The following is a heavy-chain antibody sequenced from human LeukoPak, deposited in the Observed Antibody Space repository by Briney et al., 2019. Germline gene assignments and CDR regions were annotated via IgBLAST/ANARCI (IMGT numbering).Heavy chain of an antibody. Sequence: PGGSLRLSCAASGFTVSSNYMSWVRQAPGKGLEWVSVIYSGGSTYYADSVKGRFTISRDNSKNTLYLQMNSLRAEDTAVYYCARAGPPAPIYGSGSLHAFDIWGQGTMVTVSS. CDR2: IYSGGST. V-gene: IGHV3-53*01. CDR1: GFTVSSNY. CDR3: ARAGPPAPIYGSGSLHAFDI. J-gene: IGHJ3*02. D-gene: IGHD3-10*01.